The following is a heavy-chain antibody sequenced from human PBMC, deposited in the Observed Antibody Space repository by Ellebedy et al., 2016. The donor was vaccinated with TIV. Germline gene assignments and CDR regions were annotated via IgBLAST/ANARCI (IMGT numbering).Heavy chain of an antibody. CDR3: ARSYYGSGSPDY. CDR1: GFKFGDYY. D-gene: IGHD3-10*01. CDR2: ISKNSGSV. V-gene: IGHV3-9*01. Sequence: SLKISCAASGFKFGDYYMYWVRQAPGKGLEWVSGISKNSGSVGYADPVKGRFTISRDNAKNSLYRQMNSLRGEDTALYYCARSYYGSGSPDYWGQGTLVTVSS. J-gene: IGHJ4*02.